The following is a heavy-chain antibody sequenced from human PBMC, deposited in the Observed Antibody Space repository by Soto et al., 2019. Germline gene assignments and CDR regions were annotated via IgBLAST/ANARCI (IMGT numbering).Heavy chain of an antibody. CDR1: GGSISSYY. V-gene: IGHV4-59*08. Sequence: QVQLQASGPGLVKPSETLSLTCTVSGGSISSYYWILIRQPPGQGLEWIGYIYYSGSTNYNPSLKSRVTISVVTSKNQFSLKLSSGTAADTAVYYCAAHYGSGSLGRNWFDPWGQGTLVTFSS. CDR2: IYYSGST. J-gene: IGHJ5*02. CDR3: AAHYGSGSLGRNWFDP. D-gene: IGHD3-10*01.